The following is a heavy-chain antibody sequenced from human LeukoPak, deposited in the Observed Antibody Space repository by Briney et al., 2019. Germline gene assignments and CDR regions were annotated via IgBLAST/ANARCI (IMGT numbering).Heavy chain of an antibody. CDR2: ISGSGDRT. Sequence: VGSLRPSCAASGFRFSSYTMNWVRQAPGKGLEWVSGISGSGDRTYYANFVKGRVTISRDNSRNTLYLQMSSLRADDTAVYYCAILGGGMAYWGQGTLVAVSS. D-gene: IGHD3-16*01. V-gene: IGHV3-23*01. CDR1: GFRFSSYT. J-gene: IGHJ4*02. CDR3: AILGGGMAY.